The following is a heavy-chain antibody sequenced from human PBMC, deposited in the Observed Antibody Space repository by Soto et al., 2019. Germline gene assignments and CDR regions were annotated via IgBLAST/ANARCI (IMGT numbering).Heavy chain of an antibody. CDR2: INWNSGSI. D-gene: IGHD3-10*01. V-gene: IGHV3-9*01. Sequence: LRLSYAASGCTFDDYGMHWVRQAQGKGLEWVSGINWNSGSIGYADSVKGRFTISRDNAKTSLYLQMNSLRAEDTALYYCAKDRGSGSYAANYYYYGMDVWGQGTTVTVSS. CDR1: GCTFDDYG. J-gene: IGHJ6*02. CDR3: AKDRGSGSYAANYYYYGMDV.